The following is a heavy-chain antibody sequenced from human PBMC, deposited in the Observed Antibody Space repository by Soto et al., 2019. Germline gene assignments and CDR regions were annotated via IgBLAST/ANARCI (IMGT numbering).Heavy chain of an antibody. CDR1: GYTFTSYG. CDR3: ARESSAYYDFWSGYIRGTNYYYYGMDV. V-gene: IGHV1-18*01. Sequence: QVQLVQSGAEVKKPGASVKVSCKASGYTFTSYGISWVRQAPGQGLEWMGWISAYNGNTNYAQKLQGRVTMTTDTSTSTAYMELRSLRSDDTAVYYCARESSAYYDFWSGYIRGTNYYYYGMDVWGQGTTVTVSS. CDR2: ISAYNGNT. J-gene: IGHJ6*02. D-gene: IGHD3-3*01.